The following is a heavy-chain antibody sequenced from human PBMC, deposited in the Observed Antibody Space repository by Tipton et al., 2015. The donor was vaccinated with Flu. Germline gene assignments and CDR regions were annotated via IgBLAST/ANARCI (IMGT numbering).Heavy chain of an antibody. CDR3: ARDYGLGIGIGF. CDR2: IYYSEIT. J-gene: IGHJ4*02. CDR1: GGSVTSYY. V-gene: IGHV4-59*02. Sequence: TLSLTCAVSGGSVTSYYWSWIRQSPGKGLEWIGYIYYSEITNYNPSLKSRVTISLDASKNQFSLNLSSVTAADTAVYYCARDYGLGIGIGFWGQGTLVTVSS. D-gene: IGHD7-27*01.